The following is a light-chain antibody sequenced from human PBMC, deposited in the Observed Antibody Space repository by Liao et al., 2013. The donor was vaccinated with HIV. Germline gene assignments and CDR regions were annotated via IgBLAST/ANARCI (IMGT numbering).Light chain of an antibody. Sequence: SFELIQPPSVSVSPGQTANITCSGQRLGNKWTSWYQQRPGQSPILVIYDDMKRPSGIPERFSGSNSGNTATLTISGTQTMDEADYYCQAWDSNSWVFGGGTELTVL. CDR3: QAWDSNSWV. J-gene: IGLJ3*02. CDR2: DDM. CDR1: RLGNKW. V-gene: IGLV3-1*01.